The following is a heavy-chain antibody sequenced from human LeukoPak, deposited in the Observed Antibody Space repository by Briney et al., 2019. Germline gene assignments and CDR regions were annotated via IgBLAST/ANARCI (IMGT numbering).Heavy chain of an antibody. CDR3: ARVGDYYETSAYDY. Sequence: GGSLRLSCAASGFTFSSYAMHWVRQAPGKGLEFVSAISSNGGTTSYANSAKGRFTISRDNSKDTLYLQMGGLRAEDMALYYCARVGDYYETSAYDYWGQGTLVTVSS. CDR1: GFTFSSYA. V-gene: IGHV3-64*01. J-gene: IGHJ4*02. CDR2: ISSNGGTT. D-gene: IGHD3-22*01.